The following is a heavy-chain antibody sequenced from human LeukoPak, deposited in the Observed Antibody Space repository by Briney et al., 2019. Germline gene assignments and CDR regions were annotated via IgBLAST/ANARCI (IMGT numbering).Heavy chain of an antibody. V-gene: IGHV4-59*12. CDR1: GGSISSYY. Sequence: PSETLSLTCTVSGGSISSYYWSWIRQPPGKGLEWIGEIYHSGSTNYNPSLKSRVTISVDKSKNQFSLKLSSVTAADTAVYYCARVGAAAPVADSFDYWGQGTLVTVSS. J-gene: IGHJ4*02. CDR3: ARVGAAAPVADSFDY. CDR2: IYHSGST. D-gene: IGHD6-13*01.